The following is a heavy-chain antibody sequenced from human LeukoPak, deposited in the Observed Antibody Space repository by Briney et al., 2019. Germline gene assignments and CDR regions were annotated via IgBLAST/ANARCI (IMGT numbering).Heavy chain of an antibody. CDR1: GFTFSDYY. CDR3: ARDLQDCSNGVCYKGYFDY. Sequence: GGSLRLSCAASGFTFSDYYMSWIRQAPGKGLEWVSYISSSGSTIYYADSVKGRFTISRDNAKNSLYLQMNSLRTEDTALYYCARDLQDCSNGVCYKGYFDYWGQGTLVTVSS. D-gene: IGHD2-8*01. CDR2: ISSSGSTI. V-gene: IGHV3-11*01. J-gene: IGHJ4*02.